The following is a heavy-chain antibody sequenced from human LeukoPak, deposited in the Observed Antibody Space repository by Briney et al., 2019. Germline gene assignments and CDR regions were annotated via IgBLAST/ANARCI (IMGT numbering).Heavy chain of an antibody. CDR3: ARDFTSSGWYALNRFDP. V-gene: IGHV1-69*13. J-gene: IGHJ5*02. CDR2: IIPIFGTA. CDR1: GGTFSSYA. Sequence: SVTVSCKASGGTFSSYAISWVRQAPGQGLEWMGGIIPIFGTANYAQKFQGRVTITADESTSTAYMELSSLRSEDTAVYYCARDFTSSGWYALNRFDPWGQGTLVTVSS. D-gene: IGHD6-19*01.